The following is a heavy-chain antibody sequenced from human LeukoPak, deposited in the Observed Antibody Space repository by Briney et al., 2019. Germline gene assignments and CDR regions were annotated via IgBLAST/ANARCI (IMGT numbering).Heavy chain of an antibody. Sequence: SETLSLTCTVSGGSISSYYWSWIRQPPGKGLEWIGYIYYSGSTNYNPSLKSRVTISVDTSKNQFSLKLSSVTAADTAVYYCAREKYYYDSSGYYYYYYGMDVWGQGTTVTVSS. J-gene: IGHJ6*02. D-gene: IGHD3-22*01. V-gene: IGHV4-59*01. CDR2: IYYSGST. CDR1: GGSISSYY. CDR3: AREKYYYDSSGYYYYYYGMDV.